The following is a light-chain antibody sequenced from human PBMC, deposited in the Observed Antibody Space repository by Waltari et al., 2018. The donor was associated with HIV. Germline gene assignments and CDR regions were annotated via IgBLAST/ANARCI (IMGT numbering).Light chain of an antibody. CDR3: QQYRYSPWT. CDR1: HSVSSR. V-gene: IGKV1-5*03. CDR2: GAS. J-gene: IGKJ1*01. Sequence: DIQMTQSPSTLSASVGDRVTITCRASHSVSSRVAWYQQKPGEAPKLLIYGASSLKSAVPSRFSGSGSGTEFTLTISGLQPDDFATYYCQQYRYSPWTFGQGTKVDI.